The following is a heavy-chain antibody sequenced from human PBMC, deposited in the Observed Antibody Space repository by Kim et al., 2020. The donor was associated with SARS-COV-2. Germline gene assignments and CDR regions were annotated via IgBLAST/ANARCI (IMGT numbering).Heavy chain of an antibody. Sequence: ASVKVSCKASGYTFTSYDINWVRQATGQGLEWIGWMNPNSGNTGYAQKFQGRVTMTRNTSISTAYMELSSLRSEDTALYYCARGVRRHKGDWYFDLWGRGTLVTVSS. J-gene: IGHJ2*01. CDR3: ARGVRRHKGDWYFDL. CDR2: MNPNSGNT. CDR1: GYTFTSYD. V-gene: IGHV1-8*01. D-gene: IGHD1-1*01.